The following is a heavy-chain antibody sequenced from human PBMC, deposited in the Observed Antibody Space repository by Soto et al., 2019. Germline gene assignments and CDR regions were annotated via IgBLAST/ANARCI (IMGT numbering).Heavy chain of an antibody. CDR2: INAGNGNT. J-gene: IGHJ4*02. Sequence: VKVSCKASGYTFTSYAMHWVRQAPGQRLEWMGWINAGNGNTKYSQKFQGRVTITRDTSASTAYMELSSLRAEDTAVYYCVKGYSTSWYFYWGQGTLVTVSS. D-gene: IGHD6-13*01. CDR3: VKGYSTSWYFY. CDR1: GYTFTSYA. V-gene: IGHV1-3*01.